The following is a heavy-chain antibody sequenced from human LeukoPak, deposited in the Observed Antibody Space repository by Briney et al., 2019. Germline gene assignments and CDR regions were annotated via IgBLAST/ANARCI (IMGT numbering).Heavy chain of an antibody. CDR2: IYYSGST. CDR3: GRSLISKRPLRFGELLLAGFDY. Sequence: SETLSLTCTVSGGSISSYYWSWIRQPPGKGLEWIGYIYYSGSTNYNPSLKSRVTISVDTSKNQFSLKLSSVTAADTAVYYCGRSLISKRPLRFGELLLAGFDYWGQGTLVTVSS. J-gene: IGHJ4*02. V-gene: IGHV4-59*08. D-gene: IGHD3-10*01. CDR1: GGSISSYY.